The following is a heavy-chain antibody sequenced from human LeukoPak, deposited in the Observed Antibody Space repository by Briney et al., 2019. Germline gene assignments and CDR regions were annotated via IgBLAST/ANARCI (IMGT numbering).Heavy chain of an antibody. J-gene: IGHJ4*02. V-gene: IGHV4-39*07. Sequence: PSETLSLTCTVSGDSFSSVKDYWAWIRQPPGKGLEWIASGDYSGGTYYNPSLESQVTISADMSKNQFSLKLSSVTAADTAVYYCARERGEEYSSGWYKRNYFDNWGQGTRVTVSS. CDR1: GDSFSSVKDY. CDR3: ARERGEEYSSGWYKRNYFDN. CDR2: GDYSGGT. D-gene: IGHD6-19*01.